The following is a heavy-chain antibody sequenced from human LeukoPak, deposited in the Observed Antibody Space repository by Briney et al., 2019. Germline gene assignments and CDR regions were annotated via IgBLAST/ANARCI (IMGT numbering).Heavy chain of an antibody. Sequence: ASVKVSCKASGYTFNGYYIHWVRQAPGQGLEWMGWINPNSGGTNYAQKFQGRVTMTGDTSISTAYMELSRLRSDDTAVYYCARVTYSRADLYYYYYMDVWGKGTTVTVSS. CDR1: GYTFNGYY. CDR3: ARVTYSRADLYYYYYMDV. J-gene: IGHJ6*03. V-gene: IGHV1-2*02. CDR2: INPNSGGT. D-gene: IGHD6-13*01.